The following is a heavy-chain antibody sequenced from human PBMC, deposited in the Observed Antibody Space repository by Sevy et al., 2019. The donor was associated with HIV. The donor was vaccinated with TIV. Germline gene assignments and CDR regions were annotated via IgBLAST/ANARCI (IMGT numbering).Heavy chain of an antibody. CDR3: AREGYSYGNDY. V-gene: IGHV3-30-3*01. CDR1: GFTFSSYA. D-gene: IGHD5-18*01. Sequence: GGSLRLSCAASGFTFSSYAMHWVRQAPGKGLEWVAVISYDGSNKYYADSVTGRFTISRDNSKNTLYLQMNSLRAEDTAVYYCAREGYSYGNDYWGQGTLVTVSS. J-gene: IGHJ4*02. CDR2: ISYDGSNK.